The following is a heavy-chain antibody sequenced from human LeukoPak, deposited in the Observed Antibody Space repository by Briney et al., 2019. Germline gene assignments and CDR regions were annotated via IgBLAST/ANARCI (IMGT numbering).Heavy chain of an antibody. CDR2: INHSGST. CDR3: ARRKYYYDSSGYPD. D-gene: IGHD3-22*01. V-gene: IGHV4-34*01. Sequence: SETLSLTCAVYGGSFSGYYWSWIRQPPGKGLEWIGEINHSGSTNYNPSLKSRVTISVDTSKNQFSLKLSSVTASDTAVYYCARRKYYYDSSGYPDWGQGTLVTVSS. J-gene: IGHJ4*02. CDR1: GGSFSGYY.